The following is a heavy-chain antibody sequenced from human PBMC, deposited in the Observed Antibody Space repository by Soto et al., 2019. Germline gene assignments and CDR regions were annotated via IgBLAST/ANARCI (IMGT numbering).Heavy chain of an antibody. CDR2: IYHAGSV. CDR1: GYSIGSGYY. Sequence: ETLSLTCAVSGYSIGSGYYWAWIRQSPGKGLEWIGSIYHAGSVYYNPSLNGRVALSMDTSKNHFSLKLTSVTAADTAVYYCARTFDYHGMDVWGQGXTVTVYS. J-gene: IGHJ6*02. CDR3: ARTFDYHGMDV. V-gene: IGHV4-38-2*01.